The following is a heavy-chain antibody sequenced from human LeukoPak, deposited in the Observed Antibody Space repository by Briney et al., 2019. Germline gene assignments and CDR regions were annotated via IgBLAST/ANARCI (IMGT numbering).Heavy chain of an antibody. CDR1: GGSISSSSYY. Sequence: SETLSLTCTVSGGSISSSSYYWGWIRQPPGKGLEWIGSIYYSGSTYYNPSLKSRVTISVDTSKNQFSLKLSSVTAADTAVYYCAATNYGDYYVDFDYWGQGTLVTVSS. CDR3: AATNYGDYYVDFDY. V-gene: IGHV4-39*01. D-gene: IGHD4-17*01. J-gene: IGHJ4*02. CDR2: IYYSGST.